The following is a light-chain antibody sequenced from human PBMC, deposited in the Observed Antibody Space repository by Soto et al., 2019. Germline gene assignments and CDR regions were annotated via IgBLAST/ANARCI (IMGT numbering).Light chain of an antibody. CDR2: KAS. CDR3: RQYVSYPVT. Sequence: DIQMTQSPSTLSPSVGDRVTIACRASQSISNSLAWYQQKPGKAPNLLIYKASSLESGVPSRFSGSGSGTEFTLTISSLQPDDFATYYCRQYVSYPVTFGGGTKVEMK. CDR1: QSISNS. V-gene: IGKV1-5*03. J-gene: IGKJ4*01.